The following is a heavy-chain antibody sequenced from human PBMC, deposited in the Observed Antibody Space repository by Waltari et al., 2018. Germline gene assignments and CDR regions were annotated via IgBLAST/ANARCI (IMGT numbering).Heavy chain of an antibody. J-gene: IGHJ4*02. CDR3: ATYRWLGY. Sequence: EVQLVESGGGLVQPGGSLRLSCVVSEFTFSTYWMTWGLQAPGRRLEWVANRNFNGKEKNEVDSLKGRFTIARDNARNSLYLQMNSLRFEDTAVYYCATYRWLGYWGRGTLVTVSS. CDR2: RNFNGKEK. V-gene: IGHV3-7*03. CDR1: EFTFSTYW. D-gene: IGHD3-10*01.